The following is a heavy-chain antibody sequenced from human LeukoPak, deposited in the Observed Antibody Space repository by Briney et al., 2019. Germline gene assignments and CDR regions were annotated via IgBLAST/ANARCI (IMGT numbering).Heavy chain of an antibody. Sequence: ASVKVSCKASGNTFIGYWIHWVRQAPGQGLEWMGAINPRGDATIGAQKFQGRVTTTRDTSTNTVYIELSSLRSEDTAVYYCAREGQQLKHFDYWGQGTLVTVSS. V-gene: IGHV1-46*01. J-gene: IGHJ4*02. D-gene: IGHD1-1*01. CDR3: AREGQQLKHFDY. CDR1: GNTFIGYW. CDR2: INPRGDAT.